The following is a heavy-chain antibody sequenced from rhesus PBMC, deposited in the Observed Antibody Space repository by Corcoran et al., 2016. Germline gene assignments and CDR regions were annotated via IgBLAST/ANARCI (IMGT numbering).Heavy chain of an antibody. J-gene: IGHJ4*01. Sequence: EVQLVESGGGLAKPGGSLRLSCAASGFTFRDYSMDWVRQAPGQGLEWVSRVSNGGCITWYADSVKGRFTISREKSKNTLYLQMNSLRAEDTAVYYGARVRAADSDYWGQGVLVTVSS. V-gene: IGHV3-178*01. CDR2: VSNGGCIT. CDR1: GFTFRDYS. CDR3: ARVRAADSDY. D-gene: IGHD6-25*01.